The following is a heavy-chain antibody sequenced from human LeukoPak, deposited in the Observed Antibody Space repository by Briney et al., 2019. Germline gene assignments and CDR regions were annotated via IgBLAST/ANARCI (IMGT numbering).Heavy chain of an antibody. Sequence: PGGSLRLSCAASGFTFSSYSMNWVRQAPGKGLEWVSSISSSSSYIYYADSVKGRFTISRDNAKNSLYLQMNSLRAEDTAVYYCARGYTYYESSGQVPFDYWGQGTLVTVSS. CDR2: ISSSSSYI. CDR3: ARGYTYYESSGQVPFDY. CDR1: GFTFSSYS. D-gene: IGHD3-22*01. V-gene: IGHV3-21*01. J-gene: IGHJ4*02.